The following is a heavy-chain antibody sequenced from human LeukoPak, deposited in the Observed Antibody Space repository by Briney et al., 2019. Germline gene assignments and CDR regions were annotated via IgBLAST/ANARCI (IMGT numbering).Heavy chain of an antibody. Sequence: GASVKVSCKASGYTFTSYYMHWVRQAPGQGLEWMGIINPSGGSTSYAQKFQGRVTMTEDTSTDTAYMELSSLRSEDTAVYYCATRERYYDSSGYFYWGQGTLVTVSS. CDR1: GYTFTSYY. V-gene: IGHV1-46*01. CDR2: INPSGGST. J-gene: IGHJ4*02. D-gene: IGHD3-22*01. CDR3: ATRERYYDSSGYFY.